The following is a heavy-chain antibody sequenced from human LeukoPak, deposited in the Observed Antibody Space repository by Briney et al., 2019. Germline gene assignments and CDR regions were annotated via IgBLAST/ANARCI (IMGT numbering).Heavy chain of an antibody. V-gene: IGHV3-7*01. Sequence: GGSLRLSCAASGFIFTNYFMSWVRQAPGKGLEWVASIKHDGSEKYYVDSVRGRFTISRDNTMNSLYLQMSSLRAEDTAVYYCARAGTYSSSWYVNYWGQGTLVAVSS. J-gene: IGHJ4*02. CDR3: ARAGTYSSSWYVNY. CDR1: GFIFTNYF. D-gene: IGHD6-13*01. CDR2: IKHDGSEK.